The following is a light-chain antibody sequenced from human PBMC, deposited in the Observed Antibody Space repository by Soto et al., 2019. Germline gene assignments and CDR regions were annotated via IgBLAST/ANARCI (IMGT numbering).Light chain of an antibody. CDR2: GAS. CDR3: QRYNNWPPIT. Sequence: EIVMTPSPATLSVSPVERATLSCRASQSVSSNLAWYQQKPGQAPRLLIYGASTRATGIPARFSGSGSGTEFTLTISSLQSEDFAVYYCQRYNNWPPITFGQGTRLEIK. CDR1: QSVSSN. V-gene: IGKV3-15*01. J-gene: IGKJ5*01.